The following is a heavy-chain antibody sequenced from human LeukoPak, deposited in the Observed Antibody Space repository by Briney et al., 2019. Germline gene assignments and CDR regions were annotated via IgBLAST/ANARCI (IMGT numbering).Heavy chain of an antibody. CDR3: ARNQYGSGSPLFDY. CDR2: IYYSGNT. J-gene: IGHJ4*02. Sequence: SETLSLTCTVSGGSISSSSYYWGWIRQPPGKGLEWIGSIYYSGNTYYNPSLKSRVTMSVDTSKNQFSLNLSSVTAADTAVYYCARNQYGSGSPLFDYWGQGALVTVSS. CDR1: GGSISSSSYY. D-gene: IGHD3-10*01. V-gene: IGHV4-39*07.